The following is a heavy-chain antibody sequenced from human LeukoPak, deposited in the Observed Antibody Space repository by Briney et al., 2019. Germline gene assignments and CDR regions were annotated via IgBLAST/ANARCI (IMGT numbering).Heavy chain of an antibody. J-gene: IGHJ4*02. CDR2: ISDDGTNK. D-gene: IGHD2-2*01. CDR3: AKDRLYEPAASLDY. V-gene: IGHV3-30*18. CDR1: GFTFSSYG. Sequence: GRSLRLSCAASGFTFSSYGMQWVRQAPGKGLEWVSLISDDGTNKDYTDSVKGRFTISRDNSKNTLYLQMNSLRAKDTAVYYCAKDRLYEPAASLDYWGQGTLVTVSS.